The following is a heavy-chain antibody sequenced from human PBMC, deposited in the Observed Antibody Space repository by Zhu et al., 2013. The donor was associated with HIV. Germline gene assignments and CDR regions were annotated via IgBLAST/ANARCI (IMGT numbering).Heavy chain of an antibody. CDR3: AREGVERLSAVIDV. V-gene: IGHV1-8*02. Sequence: QVQLVQSGAEVKKPGASVKVSCKASGYTISNYGISWVRQAPGQGLEWMGWISAYTGKTGYAQKFQDRVTMTRDTSIGTAYMELSSLRSEDTAVYYCAREGVERLSAVIDVWGLGTLVTVSS. CDR2: ISAYTGKT. D-gene: IGHD3-10*01. CDR1: GYTISNYG. J-gene: IGHJ5*02.